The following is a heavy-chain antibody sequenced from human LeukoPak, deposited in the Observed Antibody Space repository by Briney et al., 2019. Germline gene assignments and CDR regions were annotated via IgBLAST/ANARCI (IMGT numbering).Heavy chain of an antibody. CDR2: IYGGGST. J-gene: IGHJ4*02. V-gene: IGHV3-53*01. CDR1: GFIVSSNY. CDR3: ARSRYSSSWFDY. D-gene: IGHD6-13*01. Sequence: PGGSLRLSCAASGFIVSSNYMSWVRQAPGKGLEWVSVIYGGGSTYYADSVKGRFTISRDNSKNTLYLQMTSLRAEDTAVYYCARSRYSSSWFDYWGQGTLVTASS.